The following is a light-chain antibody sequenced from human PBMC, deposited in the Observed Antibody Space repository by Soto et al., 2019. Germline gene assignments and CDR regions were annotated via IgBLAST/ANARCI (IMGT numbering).Light chain of an antibody. Sequence: EIVMTQPPATLSVSPGEGATLSCRASQSVSNNLAWYQQKPGQAPRLLIYASSTRATGIPARFSGSGSGTEFTHAIRSLQSEDFAVYYCQQYDNWPFTFGQGTKLEIK. CDR1: QSVSNN. CDR3: QQYDNWPFT. V-gene: IGKV3-15*01. CDR2: ASS. J-gene: IGKJ2*01.